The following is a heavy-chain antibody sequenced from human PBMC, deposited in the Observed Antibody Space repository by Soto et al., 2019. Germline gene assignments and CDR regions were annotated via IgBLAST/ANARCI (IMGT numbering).Heavy chain of an antibody. D-gene: IGHD6-6*01. V-gene: IGHV4-59*01. CDR3: ATSSKAARRSYCYGMNI. Sequence: PSQTMSLTCTVSGGSISSYYWSWIRQPTRKGLEWIGYIYYSGSTNYNPSLKSRVAISVDTSKYLFSRKRGSVTGTDTAVNNCATSSKAARRSYCYGMNIWGQGTTVTVSS. CDR1: GGSISSYY. J-gene: IGHJ6*02. CDR2: IYYSGST.